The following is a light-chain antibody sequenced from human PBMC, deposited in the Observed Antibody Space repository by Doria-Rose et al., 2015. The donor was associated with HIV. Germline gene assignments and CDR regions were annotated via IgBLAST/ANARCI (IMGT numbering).Light chain of an antibody. Sequence: DIVMTQTPGTLSLSPGERATLSCRASQSFSSTYLAWYQQKPGQAPSLLIYDGSTSATGIPDRFSASGSGTDFTLAINRLEPEDFALYYCHHYGTSWTFGQGTKVEI. CDR2: DGS. J-gene: IGKJ1*01. CDR3: HHYGTSWT. CDR1: QSFSSTY. V-gene: IGKV3-20*01.